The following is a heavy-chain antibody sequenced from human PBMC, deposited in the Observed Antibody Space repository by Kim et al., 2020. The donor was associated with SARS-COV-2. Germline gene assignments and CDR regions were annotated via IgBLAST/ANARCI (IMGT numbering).Heavy chain of an antibody. D-gene: IGHD3-16*02. CDR1: GYSFTSYW. J-gene: IGHJ6*02. CDR2: IDPSDSYT. Sequence: GESLKISCKGSGYSFTSYWISWVRQMPGKGLEWMGRIDPSDSYTNYSPSFQGHVTISADKSISTAYLQWSSLKASDTAMYYCARTTSSYVWGSYQTWGMDVWGQGTTVTVSS. CDR3: ARTTSSYVWGSYQTWGMDV. V-gene: IGHV5-10-1*01.